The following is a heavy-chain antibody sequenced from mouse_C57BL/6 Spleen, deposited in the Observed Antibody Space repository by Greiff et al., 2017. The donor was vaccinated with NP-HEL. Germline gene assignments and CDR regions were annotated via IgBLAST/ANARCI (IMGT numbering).Heavy chain of an antibody. CDR2: IYPGDGDT. Sequence: QVQLQQSGPELVKPGASVKISCKASGYAFSSSWMNWVKQRPGKGLEWIGRIYPGDGDTNYNGKFKSKATLTVDTSSSTAYMQLSSLTSEDSAVYYCARQASTMVTTYWGQGTTLTVSS. J-gene: IGHJ2*01. CDR1: GYAFSSSW. CDR3: ARQASTMVTTY. V-gene: IGHV1-82*01. D-gene: IGHD2-2*01.